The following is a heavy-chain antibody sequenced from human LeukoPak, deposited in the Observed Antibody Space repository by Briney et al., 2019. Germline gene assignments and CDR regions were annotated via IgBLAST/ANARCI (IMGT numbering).Heavy chain of an antibody. CDR3: ARQSLWFGATDYYYMDV. V-gene: IGHV1-69*06. CDR1: GGTFSSYA. J-gene: IGHJ6*03. CDR2: IIPIFGTA. Sequence: SVKVSCKASGGTFSSYAISWVRQAPGQGLEWMGGIIPIFGTANYAQKFQGRVTITADKSTSTAYMELSSLRSEDTAVYYCARQSLWFGATDYYYMDVWGKGTTVTISS. D-gene: IGHD3-10*01.